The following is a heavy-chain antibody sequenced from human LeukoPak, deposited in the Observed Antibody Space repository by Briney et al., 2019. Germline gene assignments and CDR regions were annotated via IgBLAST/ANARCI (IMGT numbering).Heavy chain of an antibody. CDR1: GGSISSYY. D-gene: IGHD1-26*01. Sequence: SETLSLTCTVSGGSISSYYWSWIRQPPGKGLEWIGYIYYSGSTNYNPSLTSRGTISVDTSKNQFSLKLSSVTAADTAVYYCARGPGVVGATSAFDIWGQGTMVTVSS. CDR2: IYYSGST. V-gene: IGHV4-59*01. CDR3: ARGPGVVGATSAFDI. J-gene: IGHJ3*02.